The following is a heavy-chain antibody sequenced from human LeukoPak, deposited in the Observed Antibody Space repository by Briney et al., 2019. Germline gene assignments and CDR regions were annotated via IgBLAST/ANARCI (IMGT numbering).Heavy chain of an antibody. V-gene: IGHV3-23*01. CDR2: ISGSGGST. CDR1: GFTFGTYA. Sequence: GGSPRLSCAASGFTFGTYAMTWVRQAPGRGLEWVSAISGSGGSTYYADSVKGRFTISRDNSKNTLYLQMNSLTAEDTAVYYCAKPTDAYDSDWFYSMDVWGKGTTVTVS. CDR3: AKPTDAYDSDWFYSMDV. J-gene: IGHJ6*03. D-gene: IGHD3-22*01.